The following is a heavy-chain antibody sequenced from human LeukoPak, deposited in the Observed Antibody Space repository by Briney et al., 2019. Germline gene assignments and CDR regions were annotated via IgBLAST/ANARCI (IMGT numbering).Heavy chain of an antibody. V-gene: IGHV1-69*02. CDR3: ARGPPHDAFDI. CDR2: IIPILGIA. Sequence: SVKVSCKVSGYTLTELSMHWVRQAPGQGLEWMGRIIPILGIANYAQKFQGRVTITADKSTSTAYMELSSLRSEDTAVYYCARGPPHDAFDIWGQGTMVTVSS. J-gene: IGHJ3*02. CDR1: GYTLTELS.